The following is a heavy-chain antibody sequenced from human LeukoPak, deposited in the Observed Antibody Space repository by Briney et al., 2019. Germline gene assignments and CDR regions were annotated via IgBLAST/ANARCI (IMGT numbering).Heavy chain of an antibody. V-gene: IGHV3-74*01. CDR2: VNIDGRTT. Sequence: AGGSLRLSCAASGFTFSSYWMHWVRQAPGKGLVWVSRVNIDGRTTSYADSVKGRFTISRDNAKNTLYLQMNSLRAEDTAVYYCARDVRNGGNPPVWGQGTLVTVSS. CDR3: ARDVRNGGNPPV. J-gene: IGHJ4*02. D-gene: IGHD2-8*01. CDR1: GFTFSSYW.